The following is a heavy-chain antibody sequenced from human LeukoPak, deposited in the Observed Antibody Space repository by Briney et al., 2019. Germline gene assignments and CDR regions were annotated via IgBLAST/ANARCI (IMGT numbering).Heavy chain of an antibody. J-gene: IGHJ4*02. CDR2: INTDGSST. D-gene: IGHD4-23*01. CDR3: ARDRRSSNGNSPWAGQ. Sequence: PGGSLRLSCAASGFTFSSYWMHWVRQAPGKGLVWVSRINTDGSSTSYADSVKGRFTISRDNAKNTLYLQMNSLRAEDTAVYYCARDRRSSNGNSPWAGQWGQGTLVTVSS. CDR1: GFTFSSYW. V-gene: IGHV3-74*01.